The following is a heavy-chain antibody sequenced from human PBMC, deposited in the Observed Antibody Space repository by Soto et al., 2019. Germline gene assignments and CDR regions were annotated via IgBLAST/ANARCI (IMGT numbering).Heavy chain of an antibody. CDR1: GFTFSSYA. V-gene: IGHV3-23*01. J-gene: IGHJ4*02. D-gene: IGHD5-18*01. CDR3: SKIPPGYSYGYFYFDY. CDR2: ISGSGGST. Sequence: GGSLRLSCAASGFTFSSYAMSWVRQAPGKGLEWVSAISGSGGSTYYADSVKGRFTISRDNSKNTLYLQMNSLRAEDTAVYYCSKIPPGYSYGYFYFDYWGQGTLVTVSS.